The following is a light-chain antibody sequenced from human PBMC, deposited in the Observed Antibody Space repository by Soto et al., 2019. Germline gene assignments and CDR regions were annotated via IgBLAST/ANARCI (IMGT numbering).Light chain of an antibody. Sequence: ALTQPASVSGSPGQSITISCTGTSSDVGSYNYVSWYQQYPGKAPKLLIYEVSNRPSGVSNRFSGSKSGNTASLTISGLQAEDEADYYCSSYTTSNTLVFGTGTKVTV. CDR1: SSDVGSYNY. CDR3: SSYTTSNTLV. V-gene: IGLV2-14*01. CDR2: EVS. J-gene: IGLJ1*01.